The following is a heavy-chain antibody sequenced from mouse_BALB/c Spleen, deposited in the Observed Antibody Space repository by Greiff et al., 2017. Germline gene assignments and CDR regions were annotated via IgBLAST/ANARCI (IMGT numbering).Heavy chain of an antibody. V-gene: IGHV3-8*02. D-gene: IGHD2-2*01. CDR2: ISYSGST. CDR3: ARLLWLRHGYYYAMDY. CDR1: GDSITSGY. J-gene: IGHJ4*01. Sequence: VQLKESGPSLVKPSQTLSLTCSVTGDSITSGYWNWIRKFPGNKLEYMGYISYSGSTYYNPSLKSRISITRDTSKNQYYLQLNSVTTEDTATYYCARLLWLRHGYYYAMDYWGQGTSVTVSS.